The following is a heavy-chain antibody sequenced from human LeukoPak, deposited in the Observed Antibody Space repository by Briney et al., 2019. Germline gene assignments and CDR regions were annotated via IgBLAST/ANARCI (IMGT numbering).Heavy chain of an antibody. Sequence: GASVKVSCKASGYTFTSYDINWVRQATGQGLEWMGWMNPNSGNTGYAQKFQGRVTMTRNTSISTAYMELSSLRSEDMAVYYCARVGIWSLYYYGMDVWGQGTTVTVSS. J-gene: IGHJ6*02. D-gene: IGHD2-21*01. CDR3: ARVGIWSLYYYGMDV. CDR2: MNPNSGNT. V-gene: IGHV1-8*01. CDR1: GYTFTSYD.